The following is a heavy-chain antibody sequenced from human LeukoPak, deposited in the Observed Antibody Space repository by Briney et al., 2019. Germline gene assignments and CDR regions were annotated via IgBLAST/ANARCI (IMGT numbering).Heavy chain of an antibody. CDR1: GFTFSSYS. CDR3: VKDSYYDSIGELDY. D-gene: IGHD3-22*01. V-gene: IGHV3-21*01. J-gene: IGHJ4*02. CDR2: ISSSSSYI. Sequence: GGSLRLSCAASGFTFSSYSMNWVRQAPGKGLEWVSSISSSSSYIYYADSVKGRFTISRDNAKNSLYLQMNSLRVEDTAVYYCVKDSYYDSIGELDYWGQGTLVTVS.